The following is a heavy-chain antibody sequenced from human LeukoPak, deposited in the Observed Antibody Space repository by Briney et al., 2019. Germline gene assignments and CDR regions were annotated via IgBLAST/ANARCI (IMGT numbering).Heavy chain of an antibody. CDR3: SRLEICSPSCVEYFQH. D-gene: IGHD1-1*01. Sequence: SETLSLTCAVYGGSFSGYYWSWIRQPPGKGLEWIGEINHSGSTNYNPSLKSRVTISVYTSKNQFFLKLSSVTAADAAVYYCSRLEICSPSCVEYFQHWGQGTLVTVSS. V-gene: IGHV4-34*01. J-gene: IGHJ1*01. CDR2: INHSGST. CDR1: GGSFSGYY.